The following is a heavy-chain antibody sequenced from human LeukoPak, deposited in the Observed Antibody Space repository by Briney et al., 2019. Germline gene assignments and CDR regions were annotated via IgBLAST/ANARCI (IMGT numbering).Heavy chain of an antibody. CDR1: GFTFSSYA. V-gene: IGHV3-30*01. Sequence: GGSLRLSCAASGFTFSSYAMHWVRQAPGKRLEWVAVISYDGSNKYYADSVKGRFTISRDNSKNTLYLQMNSLRAEDTAVYYCAREGSSSWYIDYWGQGTLVTVSS. CDR3: AREGSSSWYIDY. J-gene: IGHJ4*02. CDR2: ISYDGSNK. D-gene: IGHD6-13*01.